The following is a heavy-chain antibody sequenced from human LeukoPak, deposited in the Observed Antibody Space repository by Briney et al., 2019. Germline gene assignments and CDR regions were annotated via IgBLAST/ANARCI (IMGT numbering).Heavy chain of an antibody. CDR1: GFTFTNAW. D-gene: IGHD3-22*01. Sequence: GGSLRLSCAASGFTFTNAWMSWVRQAPRQGLEWVGHIKSKADGETTDFAAPVKGRFTISRDDSKHTLYLQMDSLKTDDTAVYYCAKYDTSVNFDYWGQGTLVTVSS. CDR3: AKYDTSVNFDY. CDR2: IKSKADGETT. V-gene: IGHV3-15*01. J-gene: IGHJ4*02.